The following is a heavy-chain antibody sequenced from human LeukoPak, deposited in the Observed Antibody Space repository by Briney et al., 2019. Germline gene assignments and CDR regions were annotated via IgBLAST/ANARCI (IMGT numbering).Heavy chain of an antibody. V-gene: IGHV1-18*01. Sequence: GASVKVSCKASVYTFTSYGISWVRQAPGQGLEWMGWISAYNGNKNYAQKLQGRVTMTTDTSTSTAYMELGSLRSDDTAMYYCARVGLYSSSWYFDYWGQGTLVTVSP. J-gene: IGHJ4*02. CDR2: ISAYNGNK. CDR3: ARVGLYSSSWYFDY. CDR1: VYTFTSYG. D-gene: IGHD6-13*01.